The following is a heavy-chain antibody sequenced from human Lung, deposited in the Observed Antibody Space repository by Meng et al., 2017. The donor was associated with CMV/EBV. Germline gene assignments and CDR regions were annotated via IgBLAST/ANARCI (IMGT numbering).Heavy chain of an antibody. J-gene: IGHJ4*02. Sequence: QAQLQQSGPGLGQPSQTLSPTCAISGDIVSSNSAAWHWIRQSPSRGLEWLGRTYYRSKWYHEYAVSVKSRITISPDTPKNQFSLQLNSMTPEDTAVYYCARGINGGCGDWGQGTLVTVSS. D-gene: IGHD4-23*01. CDR1: GDIVSSNSAA. CDR3: ARGINGGCGD. CDR2: TYYRSKWYH. V-gene: IGHV6-1*01.